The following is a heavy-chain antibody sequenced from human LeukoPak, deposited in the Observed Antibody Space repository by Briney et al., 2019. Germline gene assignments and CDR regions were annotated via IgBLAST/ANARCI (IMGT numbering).Heavy chain of an antibody. CDR3: ARGGDGYNYVSDY. D-gene: IGHD5-24*01. Sequence: SVKVSCKASGGTFSSYAISWVRQAPGQGLEWMGRIIPIFCTANYAQKFQDRVTITTGESTSTAYMELSSLRSEDTAVYYCARGGDGYNYVSDYWGQGTLVTASS. CDR1: GGTFSSYA. V-gene: IGHV1-69*05. CDR2: IIPIFCTA. J-gene: IGHJ4*02.